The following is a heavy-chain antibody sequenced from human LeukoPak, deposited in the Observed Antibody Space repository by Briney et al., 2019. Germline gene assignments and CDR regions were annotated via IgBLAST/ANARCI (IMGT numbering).Heavy chain of an antibody. J-gene: IGHJ3*02. CDR1: GFTFSSYA. Sequence: GGSLRLSCAASGFTFSSYAMNWVRQAPGKGLEWVSYISSSSRTIYYADSVKGRFTISRDNAKNSLYLQMNSLRAEDTAVYYCARLYCSGGSCYSGDAFDMWGQGTVVTVSS. D-gene: IGHD2-15*01. V-gene: IGHV3-48*04. CDR3: ARLYCSGGSCYSGDAFDM. CDR2: ISSSSRTI.